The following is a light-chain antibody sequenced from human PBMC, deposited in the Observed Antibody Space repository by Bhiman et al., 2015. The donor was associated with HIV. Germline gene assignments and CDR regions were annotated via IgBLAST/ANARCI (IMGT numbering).Light chain of an antibody. CDR2: DVS. Sequence: QSALTQPRSVSGSPGQSVTISCTGTSSDVGGYNYVSWYQQHPGKAPKLMISDVSKRPSGVSNRFSGSKSGNTASLTISGLQADDEAEYYCSSYTSTSSYVFGTGTTVTVL. V-gene: IGLV2-11*01. CDR3: SSYTSTSSYV. J-gene: IGLJ1*01. CDR1: SSDVGGYNY.